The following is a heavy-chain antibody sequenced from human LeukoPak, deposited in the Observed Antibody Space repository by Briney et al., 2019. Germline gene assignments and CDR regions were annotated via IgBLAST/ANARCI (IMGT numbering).Heavy chain of an antibody. V-gene: IGHV4-4*09. CDR3: ARHYDFWSGPSAFDI. CDR2: IYTSGST. Sequence: SETLSLTCTVSSGSISSYYWSWIRQPPGKGLEWIGYIYTSGSTNYNPSLKSRVTISVDTSKNQFSLKLSSVTAADTAVYYCARHYDFWSGPSAFDIWGQGTMVTVSS. CDR1: SGSISSYY. J-gene: IGHJ3*02. D-gene: IGHD3-3*01.